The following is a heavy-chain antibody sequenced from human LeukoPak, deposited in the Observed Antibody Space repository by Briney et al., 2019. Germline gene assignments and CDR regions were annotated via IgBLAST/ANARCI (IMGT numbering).Heavy chain of an antibody. V-gene: IGHV4-34*01. CDR1: RGSFSGYF. D-gene: IGHD2-21*01. J-gene: IGHJ5*02. CDR3: ARGRGGGDIPLAGLAIKGWFDP. CDR2: INQSGST. Sequence: SETLSLTCAVYRGSFSGYFWSWIRQPPGKGLEWIGEINQSGSTNYNPSLKSRVTISVDTSKKQFPLKLSSVTAADTAVYYCARGRGGGDIPLAGLAIKGWFDPWGQGTLVTVSS.